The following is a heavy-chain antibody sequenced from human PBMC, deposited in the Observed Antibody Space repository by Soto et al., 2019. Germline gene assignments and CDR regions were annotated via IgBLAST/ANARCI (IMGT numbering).Heavy chain of an antibody. Sequence: QVQLVQSGAEVKKPGASVKVSCKASGYTFTSYGISWVRQAPGEGVEWMGWISAYNGNTNYAQKLQRRVTMTTDTTTSTADMERRSRRPDGTDVYYCAGGYYYGSGPLYWVQGTLVTVSS. V-gene: IGHV1-18*01. CDR1: GYTFTSYG. J-gene: IGHJ4*02. CDR3: AGGYYYGSGPLY. CDR2: ISAYNGNT. D-gene: IGHD3-10*01.